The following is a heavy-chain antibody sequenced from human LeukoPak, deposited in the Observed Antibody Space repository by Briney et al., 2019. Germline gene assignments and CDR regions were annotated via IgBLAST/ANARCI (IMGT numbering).Heavy chain of an antibody. V-gene: IGHV1-69*05. CDR1: GGTFSSYA. CDR3: AREPYSSGWYYYLDY. J-gene: IGHJ4*02. D-gene: IGHD6-19*01. CDR2: IIPIFGTA. Sequence: AASVKVSCKASGGTFSSYAISWVRQAPGHGLEWMGGIIPIFGTANYAQKLQGRVTMTTDTSTSTAYMELRSLRSDDTAVYYCAREPYSSGWYYYLDYWGQGALVTVSS.